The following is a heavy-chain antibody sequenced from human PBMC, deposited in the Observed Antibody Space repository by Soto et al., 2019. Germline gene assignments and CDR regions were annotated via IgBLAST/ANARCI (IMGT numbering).Heavy chain of an antibody. CDR2: IYHSGST. D-gene: IGHD2-15*01. CDR1: GGSISSSNW. J-gene: IGHJ4*02. CDR3: ARGGRVLAAIDY. Sequence: SETLSLTCAVSGGSISSSNWWSWVRQPPGKGLEWIGEIYHSGSTNYNPSLKSRVTISVDTSKNQFSLKLSSVTAADTAVYYCARGGRVLAAIDYWGQGTLVTVSS. V-gene: IGHV4-4*02.